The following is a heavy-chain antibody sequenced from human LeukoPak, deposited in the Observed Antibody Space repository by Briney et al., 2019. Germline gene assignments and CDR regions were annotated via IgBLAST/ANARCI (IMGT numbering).Heavy chain of an antibody. Sequence: ASVKVSCKASGYTFTSYDINWVRQATGQGLEWMGWMNPNSGNTGYAQKFQGRVTMTRNTSISTAYMELSSLTSEDTAVYYCARSELTLGVDGFGEPSHWGQGTLVTVSS. CDR1: GYTFTSYD. CDR3: ARSELTLGVDGFGEPSH. CDR2: MNPNSGNT. V-gene: IGHV1-8*01. D-gene: IGHD3-10*01. J-gene: IGHJ4*02.